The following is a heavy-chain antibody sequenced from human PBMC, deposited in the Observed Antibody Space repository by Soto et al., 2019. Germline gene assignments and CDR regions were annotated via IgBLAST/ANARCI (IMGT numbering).Heavy chain of an antibody. CDR2: IRSKAYGGTT. J-gene: IGHJ6*03. D-gene: IGHD2-2*01. V-gene: IGHV3-49*03. CDR3: TRAGSSTSGYYYYMDV. Sequence: GGSLRLSCTASGFTFGDYAMSWFRQAPGKGLEWVGFIRSKAYGGTTEYAASVKGRFTISRDDSKSIAYLQMNSLKTEDTAVYYCTRAGSSTSGYYYYMDVWGKGTTVTVSS. CDR1: GFTFGDYA.